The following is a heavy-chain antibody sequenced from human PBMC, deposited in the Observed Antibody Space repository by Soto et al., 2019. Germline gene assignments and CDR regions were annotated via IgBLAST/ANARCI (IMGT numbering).Heavy chain of an antibody. CDR3: ARDEYYDSNNWFDH. J-gene: IGHJ5*02. D-gene: IGHD3-22*01. V-gene: IGHV4-4*07. CDR2: VYSTGST. Sequence: SETLSLTCTVSGGAITAYYWSWIRQPVGEGLQWIGRVYSTGSTNCNPSLRSRVTMSVDTSQNQFFLRLSSVTAADTAVYYCARDEYYDSNNWFDHWGQGILVTVSS. CDR1: GGAITAYY.